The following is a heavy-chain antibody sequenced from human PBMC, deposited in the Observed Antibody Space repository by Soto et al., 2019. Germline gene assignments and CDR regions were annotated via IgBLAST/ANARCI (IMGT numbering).Heavy chain of an antibody. CDR3: ARVRRVGSSGGGYYFDY. D-gene: IGHD6-19*01. Sequence: GGSLRLSCAASGFTFGDYYMSWIRQAPGKGLEWVSYISSSSSYTNYADSVKGRFTISRDNAKNSLYLQMNSLRAEDTAVYYCARVRRVGSSGGGYYFDYWGQGTLVTVSS. CDR1: GFTFGDYY. V-gene: IGHV3-11*06. CDR2: ISSSSSYT. J-gene: IGHJ4*02.